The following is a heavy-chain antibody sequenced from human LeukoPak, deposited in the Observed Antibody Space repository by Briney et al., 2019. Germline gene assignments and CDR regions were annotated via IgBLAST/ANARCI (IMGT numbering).Heavy chain of an antibody. D-gene: IGHD6-13*01. J-gene: IGHJ4*02. CDR3: AREWRYSSSCHLDY. CDR1: GFTFSSYG. V-gene: IGHV3-30*02. CDR2: IRYDGSNK. Sequence: GGSLRLSCAASGFTFSSYGMHWVRQAPGKGLEWVAFIRYDGSNKYYADSVKGRFTISRDNSKNTLYLQMNSLRAEDTAVYYCAREWRYSSSCHLDYWGQGTLVTVSS.